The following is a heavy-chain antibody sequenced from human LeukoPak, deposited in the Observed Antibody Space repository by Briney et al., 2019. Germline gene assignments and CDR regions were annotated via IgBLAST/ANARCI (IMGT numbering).Heavy chain of an antibody. V-gene: IGHV4-34*01. CDR3: ARGLDDYVWGSYRKFDY. CDR1: GGSFSGYY. CDR2: INHSGST. Sequence: PSETLSLTCAVYGGSFSGYYWSWIRPPPGKGLEWIGEINHSGSTNHNPSLKSRVTISVDTSKNQFSLKLSSVTAADTAVYYCARGLDDYVWGSYRKFDYWGQGTLVTVSS. J-gene: IGHJ4*02. D-gene: IGHD3-16*02.